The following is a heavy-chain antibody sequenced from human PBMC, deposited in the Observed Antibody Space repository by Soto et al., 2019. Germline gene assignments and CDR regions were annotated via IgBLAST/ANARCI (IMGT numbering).Heavy chain of an antibody. V-gene: IGHV1-2*02. CDR2: INPKSGGT. CDR1: GYTFTDYY. D-gene: IGHD3-10*01. Sequence: ASVKVSCKASGYTFTDYYMHWVRQAPGQGLEWMGWINPKSGGTHYAQKFQGRVTMTRDTSISTAHMDLNRLTSEDTAVYYCARERGYEADREYFYYGMDIWGQGTTVTVSS. J-gene: IGHJ6*02. CDR3: ARERGYEADREYFYYGMDI.